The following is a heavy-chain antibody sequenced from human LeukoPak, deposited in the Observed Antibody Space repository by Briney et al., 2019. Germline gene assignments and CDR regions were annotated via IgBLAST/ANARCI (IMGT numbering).Heavy chain of an antibody. CDR1: GGSFSGYY. V-gene: IGHV4-34*01. CDR2: INHSGST. CDR3: ARVYSSCWYHWFDP. J-gene: IGHJ5*02. Sequence: PSETLSLTCAVYGGSFSGYYWSWIRQPPGKGLEWIGEINHSGSTNYNPSLKSRVTISVDTSKNQFSLKLSSVTAADTAVYYCARVYSSCWYHWFDPWGQGTLVTVSS. D-gene: IGHD6-13*01.